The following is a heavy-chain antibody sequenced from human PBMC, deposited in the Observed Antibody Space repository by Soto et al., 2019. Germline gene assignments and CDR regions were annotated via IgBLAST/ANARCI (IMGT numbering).Heavy chain of an antibody. J-gene: IGHJ4*02. V-gene: IGHV1-58*01. CDR2: IVVGSGNT. CDR3: AAVRFYDFWDIFDY. CDR1: GFTFTSSA. D-gene: IGHD3-3*01. Sequence: GASVKVSCKASGFTFTSSAVQWVRQARGQRLEWIGWIVVGSGNTNYAQKFQERVTITRDMSTSTAYMELSSLRSEDTAVYYCAAVRFYDFWDIFDYWGQGTLVTVSS.